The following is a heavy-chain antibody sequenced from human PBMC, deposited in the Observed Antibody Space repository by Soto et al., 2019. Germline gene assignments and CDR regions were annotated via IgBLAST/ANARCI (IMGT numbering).Heavy chain of an antibody. CDR3: ARVSYDSSGYYYGYFQH. D-gene: IGHD3-22*01. V-gene: IGHV4-31*03. J-gene: IGHJ1*01. CDR1: GGYISSGGYY. Sequence: SETLSLTCTVSGGYISSGGYYWSWIRQHPGKGLEWIGYIYYSGSTYYNPSLKSRVTISVDTSKNQFSLKLSSVTAADTAVYYCARVSYDSSGYYYGYFQHWGQGTPVTVSS. CDR2: IYYSGST.